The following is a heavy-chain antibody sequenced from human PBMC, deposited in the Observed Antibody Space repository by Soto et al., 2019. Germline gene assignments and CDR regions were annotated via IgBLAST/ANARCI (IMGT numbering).Heavy chain of an antibody. Sequence: EVQLVESGGGLVQPGGSLRLSCAASGFTVSTKYMSWVRQAPGKGLEWVSVIYSGGRRFYADSVRGRFTISRDNSKNTVNLQMNSLRAEDTAVYYCARDPWAADYWGQGTLVTVSS. CDR3: ARDPWAADY. CDR2: IYSGGRR. V-gene: IGHV3-66*01. D-gene: IGHD3-16*01. J-gene: IGHJ4*02. CDR1: GFTVSTKY.